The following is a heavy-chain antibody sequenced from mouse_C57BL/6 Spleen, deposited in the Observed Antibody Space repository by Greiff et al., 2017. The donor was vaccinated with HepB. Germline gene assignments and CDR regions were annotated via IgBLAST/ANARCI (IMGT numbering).Heavy chain of an antibody. Sequence: QVQLQQSGAELVRPGASVKLSCKASGYTFTDYEMHWVKQTPVHGLEWIGAIDPETGGTAYNQKFKGKAILTADKSSSTAYMELRSLTSEDSAVYYCTREDYGYSMDYWGQGTSVTVSS. V-gene: IGHV1-15*01. CDR2: IDPETGGT. J-gene: IGHJ4*01. D-gene: IGHD1-1*01. CDR1: GYTFTDYE. CDR3: TREDYGYSMDY.